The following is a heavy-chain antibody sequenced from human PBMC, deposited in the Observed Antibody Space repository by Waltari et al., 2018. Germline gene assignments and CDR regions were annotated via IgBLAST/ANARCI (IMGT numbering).Heavy chain of an antibody. CDR3: ARMMPKYTSGWALDY. D-gene: IGHD6-19*01. CDR2: ISVSGNRE. CDR1: GVMFSAHV. J-gene: IGHJ4*02. V-gene: IGHV3-48*03. Sequence: EVYLVASGGGLEQPGGSLILTCSPSGVMFSAHVINWVRQAAGKGLEWIAYISVSGNREYYADSVKGRFTISRDNARDLVFLQMYNLRAEDTALYYCARMMPKYTSGWALDYWGQGTLVTVAS.